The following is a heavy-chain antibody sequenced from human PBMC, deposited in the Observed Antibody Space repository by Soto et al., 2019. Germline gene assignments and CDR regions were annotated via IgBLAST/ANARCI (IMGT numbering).Heavy chain of an antibody. CDR2: INPNSGGT. J-gene: IGHJ6*02. V-gene: IGHV1-2*04. D-gene: IGHD6-13*01. Sequence: ASVKVSCKASGYTSTGYYMHWVRQAPGQGLEWMGWINPNSGGTNYAQKFQGWVTMTRDTSISTAYMELSRLRSDDTAVYYCARGVAAAGPMDVWGQGTTVTVSS. CDR3: ARGVAAAGPMDV. CDR1: GYTSTGYY.